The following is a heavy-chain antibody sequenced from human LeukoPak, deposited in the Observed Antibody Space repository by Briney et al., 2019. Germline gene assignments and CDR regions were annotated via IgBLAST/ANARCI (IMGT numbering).Heavy chain of an antibody. CDR1: DGSINSDF. Sequence: SETLSLTCTASDGSINSDFWTWIRQPPGKGLEWIGYIRYSGRTSYNPSLKSRVTISIDTPKNLFSLKLRSVTTADTAIYYCARIPDVSGWPFDYWGQGTLVTVSS. CDR2: IRYSGRT. J-gene: IGHJ4*02. V-gene: IGHV4-59*01. CDR3: ARIPDVSGWPFDY. D-gene: IGHD6-19*01.